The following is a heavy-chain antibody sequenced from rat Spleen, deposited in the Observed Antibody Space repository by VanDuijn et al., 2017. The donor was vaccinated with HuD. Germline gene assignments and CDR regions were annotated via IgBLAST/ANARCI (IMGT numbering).Heavy chain of an antibody. CDR2: INGDGGST. V-gene: IGHV5-20*01. CDR1: GSTFSNYD. Sequence: EVQLVESGGDLVQPGRSLKISCAASGSTFSNYDMAWVRQAPTKGLECVSSINGDGGSTYYPDSVKGRFTISRDNAENTVYLQMNNLRSEDTAIYYCTAGGLGARNWFAYWGQGTLVTVSS. D-gene: IGHD5-1*01. CDR3: TAGGLGARNWFAY. J-gene: IGHJ3*01.